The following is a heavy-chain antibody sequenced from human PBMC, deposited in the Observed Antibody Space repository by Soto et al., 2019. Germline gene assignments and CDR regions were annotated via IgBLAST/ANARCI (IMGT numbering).Heavy chain of an antibody. CDR1: GGSIRSYY. V-gene: IGHV4-59*01. CDR2: IYYSGST. Sequence: PSETLSLTCIVSGGSIRSYYWSWIRQSPGKGLEWIGYIYYSGSTNYNPSLKSRLTISLDTSKNQFSLKLSSVTAADTAVYYCARVRGYSYGADAFDIWGQGTMVTVSS. J-gene: IGHJ3*02. D-gene: IGHD5-18*01. CDR3: ARVRGYSYGADAFDI.